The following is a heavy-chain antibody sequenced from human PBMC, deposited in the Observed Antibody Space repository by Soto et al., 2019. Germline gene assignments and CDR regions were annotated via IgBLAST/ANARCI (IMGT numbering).Heavy chain of an antibody. CDR3: ARWRDAVATSDS. J-gene: IGHJ4*02. CDR2: INPNSGAS. V-gene: IGHV1-2*02. Sequence: QVQLVQSEADVKKPGASVKVSCRTSGYTFIDYYVHWVRQAPGQGLEWVGWINPNSGASKYGENFQGRVNMSRDRSTSTVYMVLTGLRSDDTAVYYCARWRDAVATSDSWGQGTLDTVSS. D-gene: IGHD5-12*01. CDR1: GYTFIDYY.